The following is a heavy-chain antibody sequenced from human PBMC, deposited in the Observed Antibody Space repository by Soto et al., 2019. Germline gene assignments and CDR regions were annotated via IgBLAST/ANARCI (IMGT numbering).Heavy chain of an antibody. CDR2: ISGSDGST. D-gene: IGHD6-6*01. CDR3: AKRQLVRGYFDY. V-gene: IGHV3-23*01. Sequence: GGSLRLSCAASGFTFSGYAMSWVRQAPGKGLEWVSAISGSDGSTYYTDSVKGRFTISRDNSKSTLYLQMNSLRAEDTAVYYCAKRQLVRGYFDYWGQGTLVTVSS. CDR1: GFTFSGYA. J-gene: IGHJ4*02.